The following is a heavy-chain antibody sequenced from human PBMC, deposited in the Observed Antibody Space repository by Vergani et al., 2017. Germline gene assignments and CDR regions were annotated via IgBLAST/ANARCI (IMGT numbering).Heavy chain of an antibody. CDR3: AREERSNTSPFVGD. V-gene: IGHV3-30*02. D-gene: IGHD2/OR15-2a*01. Sequence: QVQLVEWGGGVVQPVGSLRLSCTASGFIFSSHGMHWVRQAPGKGLEWVAFIRYDGSRRDYGESVKGRFTISRDNSKNMVYLQMNSLKAEDRATYYCAREERSNTSPFVGDWGQGTLVTV. CDR1: GFIFSSHG. J-gene: IGHJ4*02. CDR2: IRYDGSRR.